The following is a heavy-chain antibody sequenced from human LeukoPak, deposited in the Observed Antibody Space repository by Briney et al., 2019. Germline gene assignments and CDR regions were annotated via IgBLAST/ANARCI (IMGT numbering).Heavy chain of an antibody. Sequence: SETLSLTCTVSGGSISSYYWGWIRQPPGKGLEWIGYIYYSGSTNYSPSLKSRVTISVDTSKNQFSLKLSSVTAADTAVYYCASLYSGSYFLDYWGQGALVTVSS. CDR1: GGSISSYY. V-gene: IGHV4-59*08. J-gene: IGHJ4*02. CDR2: IYYSGST. CDR3: ASLYSGSYFLDY. D-gene: IGHD1-26*01.